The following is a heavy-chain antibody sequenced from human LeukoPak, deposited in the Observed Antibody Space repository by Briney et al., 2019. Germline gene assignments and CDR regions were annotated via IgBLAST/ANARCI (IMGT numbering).Heavy chain of an antibody. CDR3: ARVDTAMGNWFDP. CDR2: IYSGGST. D-gene: IGHD5-18*01. J-gene: IGHJ5*02. V-gene: IGHV3-66*01. CDR1: GFTVSSNY. Sequence: GGSLRLSCAASGFTVSSNYMSWVRQAPGKGLEWVSVIYSGGSTYYADSVKSRFTISRDNSKNTLYLQMNSLRAEDTAVYYCARVDTAMGNWFDPWGQGTLVAVSS.